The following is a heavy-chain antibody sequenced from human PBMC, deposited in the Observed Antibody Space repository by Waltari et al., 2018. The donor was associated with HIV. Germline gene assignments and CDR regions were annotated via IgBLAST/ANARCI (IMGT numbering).Heavy chain of an antibody. J-gene: IGHJ4*02. D-gene: IGHD3-10*01. V-gene: IGHV4-39*07. CDR3: ARVHGHYGSGNYYRSFDY. CDR1: GGSISSSDYY. CDR2: IYYSWRH. Sequence: QLQLQESGPGLVKRSETLSLTCTVSGGSISSSDYYWGWIRQPPGKGLEWIGSIYYSWRHYDSPSPRGGVIISGATSKKHCTLNLSSVLAADTTVYDCARVHGHYGSGNYYRSFDYWGQGKLVTVSS.